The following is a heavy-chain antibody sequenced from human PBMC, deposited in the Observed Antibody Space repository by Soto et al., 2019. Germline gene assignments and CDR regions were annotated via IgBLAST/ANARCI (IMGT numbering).Heavy chain of an antibody. CDR2: IYNSRAT. V-gene: IGHV4-31*03. Sequence: SETLSLTCSVSGGSISRGAYYWTWIRQRPGEGLEWLGNIYNSRATYYNPSLQSRLTIAVDTPKNQLSLKMSSVTAADTAVYYCARGMVQEGDYGEIYYYYTMDVWGQGTTVTVSS. CDR3: ARGMVQEGDYGEIYYYYTMDV. CDR1: GGSISRGAYY. D-gene: IGHD4-17*01. J-gene: IGHJ6*02.